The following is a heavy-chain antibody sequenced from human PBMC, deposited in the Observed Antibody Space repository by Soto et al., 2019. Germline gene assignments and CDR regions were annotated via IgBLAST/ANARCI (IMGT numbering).Heavy chain of an antibody. J-gene: IGHJ5*02. Sequence: PSETLSLTCTVSGGSISSGGYYWSWIRQHPWKGLEWIGYIYYSGSTYYNPSLKSRVTISVDTSKNQFSLKLSSVTAADAAVYYCARNVLGYCSSTSCSGNWFDPWGQGXLVTVYS. D-gene: IGHD2-2*01. CDR3: ARNVLGYCSSTSCSGNWFDP. CDR2: IYYSGST. CDR1: GGSISSGGYY. V-gene: IGHV4-31*03.